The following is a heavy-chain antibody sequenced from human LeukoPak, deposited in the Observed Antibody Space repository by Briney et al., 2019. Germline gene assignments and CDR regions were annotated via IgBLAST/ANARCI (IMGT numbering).Heavy chain of an antibody. CDR2: INHSGST. Sequence: SETLSLTCAVYSGSFSGYFWSWIRQPPGKGLEWIAEINHSGSTNYNPSLKSRVTISVGTSKNQFSLKLSSVTAADTAVYYCARLSTRNYYYYYMDVWGKGTTVTVSS. V-gene: IGHV4-34*01. D-gene: IGHD2-2*01. CDR3: ARLSTRNYYYYYMDV. CDR1: SGSFSGYF. J-gene: IGHJ6*03.